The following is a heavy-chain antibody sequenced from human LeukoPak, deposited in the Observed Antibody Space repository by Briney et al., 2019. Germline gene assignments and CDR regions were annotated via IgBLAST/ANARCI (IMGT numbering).Heavy chain of an antibody. CDR3: ARELSDAVGGGGSCYAY. CDR1: GYTFTGYY. D-gene: IGHD2-15*01. CDR2: INPNSGGT. Sequence: ATVKVSCKASGYTFTGYYMHWVRQAPGQGLEWMGWINPNSGGTNYAQKFQGRVTMTRDTSISTACMELSRLRSDATAVYYCARELSDAVGGGGSCYAYWGQGTLVTVSS. J-gene: IGHJ4*02. V-gene: IGHV1-2*02.